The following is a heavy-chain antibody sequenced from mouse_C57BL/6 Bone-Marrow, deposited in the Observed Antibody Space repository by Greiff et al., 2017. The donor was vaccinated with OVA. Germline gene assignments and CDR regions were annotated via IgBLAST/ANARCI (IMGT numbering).Heavy chain of an antibody. CDR3: ARDLKGTCYFDY. J-gene: IGHJ2*01. CDR2: INYDGSST. Sequence: EVKLVESEGGLVQPGSSMKLSCTASGFTFSDYYMAWVRQVPEKGLEWVANINYDGSSTYYLDSLKSRFIISRDNAKNILYLQMSSLKSEDTATYYCARDLKGTCYFDYWGQGTTLTVSS. V-gene: IGHV5-16*01. D-gene: IGHD3-1*01. CDR1: GFTFSDYY.